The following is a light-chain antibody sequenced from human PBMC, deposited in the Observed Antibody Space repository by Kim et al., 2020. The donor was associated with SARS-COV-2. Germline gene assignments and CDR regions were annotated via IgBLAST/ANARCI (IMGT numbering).Light chain of an antibody. CDR2: RDK. V-gene: IGLV3-9*01. J-gene: IGLJ2*01. CDR3: QVWDSRAVV. CDR1: NIENKN. Sequence: SMALRQTATIPCGGNNIENKNVHWYHQRPGQAPVLVMYRDKKRPSGIPGRLSGSNSGDTATLTISRVEAGDEGEYYCQVWDSRAVVFGGGTQLTVL.